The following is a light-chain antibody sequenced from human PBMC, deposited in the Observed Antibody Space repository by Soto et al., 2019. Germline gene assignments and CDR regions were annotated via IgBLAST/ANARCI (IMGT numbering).Light chain of an antibody. V-gene: IGKV1-39*01. CDR3: QQSFSTLGWA. CDR2: AAS. CDR1: QSISTY. J-gene: IGKJ1*01. Sequence: DIQVTQSPSSLSASIGDRVAMTCRAGQSISTYLNWYQQKSGKPPKLLISAASSLQSGVPSRFSGSGSGTDFTLTISSLQPEDFATYYCQQSFSTLGWAFGQGAKVDVK.